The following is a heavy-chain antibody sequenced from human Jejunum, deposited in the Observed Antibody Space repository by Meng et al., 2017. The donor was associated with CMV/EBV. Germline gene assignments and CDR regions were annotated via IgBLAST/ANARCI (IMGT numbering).Heavy chain of an antibody. J-gene: IGHJ4*02. V-gene: IGHV3-64*01. Sequence: LFCVASGFSFSNHPMHWVRQAPGEGLESVSAISPSGDYTYYSNSVKGRFTISRANSKNTLYLQMGGLRADDMAVYYCAREVKGDLDYWGQGTLVTVSS. CDR1: GFSFSNHP. CDR2: ISPSGDYT. CDR3: AREVKGDLDY. D-gene: IGHD1-26*01.